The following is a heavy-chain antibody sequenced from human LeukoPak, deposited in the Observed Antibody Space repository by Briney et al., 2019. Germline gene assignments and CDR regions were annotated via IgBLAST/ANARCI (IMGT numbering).Heavy chain of an antibody. D-gene: IGHD3-10*01. CDR3: ARGTITMVRGVIIDAFDI. CDR2: MNPNSGNT. Sequence: ASVKVSCKASGYTFTSYDINWVRQATGQGLEWMGWMNPNSGNTGYAQKFQGRVTMTRDTSISTAYMELSSLRSEDTAVYYCARGTITMVRGVIIDAFDIWGQGTMVTVSS. V-gene: IGHV1-8*01. J-gene: IGHJ3*02. CDR1: GYTFTSYD.